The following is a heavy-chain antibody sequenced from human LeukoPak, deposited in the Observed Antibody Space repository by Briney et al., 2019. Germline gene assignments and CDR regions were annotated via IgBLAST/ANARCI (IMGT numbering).Heavy chain of an antibody. CDR3: ARDRVGATGRDYYYYMDV. CDR1: GDSVSSNSAA. CDR2: TYYRSKWYN. Sequence: SQTLSLTCAISGDSVSSNSAAWNWIRQSPSRGLEWQGRTYYRSKWYNDYAVSVKSRITINPDTSKNQFSLQLNSVTPEDTAVYYCARDRVGATGRDYYYYMDVWGKGTTVTVSS. J-gene: IGHJ6*03. V-gene: IGHV6-1*01. D-gene: IGHD1-26*01.